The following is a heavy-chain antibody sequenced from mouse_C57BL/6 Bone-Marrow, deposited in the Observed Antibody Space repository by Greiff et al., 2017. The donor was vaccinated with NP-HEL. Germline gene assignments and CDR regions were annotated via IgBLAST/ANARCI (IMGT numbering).Heavy chain of an antibody. V-gene: IGHV5-6*01. CDR3: ARHGGELPGAMDY. Sequence: EVMLVESGGDLVKPGGSLKLSCAASGFTFSSYGMSWVRQTPDKRLEWVATISSGGSYTYYPDSVKGRFTISRDNAKNTLYLQMSSLKSEDTAMYYWARHGGELPGAMDYWGQGTSVTVSS. D-gene: IGHD1-1*01. CDR2: ISSGGSYT. CDR1: GFTFSSYG. J-gene: IGHJ4*01.